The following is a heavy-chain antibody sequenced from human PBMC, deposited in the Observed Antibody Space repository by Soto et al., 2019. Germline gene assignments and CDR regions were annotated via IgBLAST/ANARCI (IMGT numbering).Heavy chain of an antibody. J-gene: IGHJ4*02. V-gene: IGHV3-23*01. Sequence: SLRLSCAASLFTFSSYARSWVREAPGKGLEWVSTISGRGGIAYYAESVKGRFTISRDNSKNTLYVQMNSLSADDTAVYYCAKSSYDILTASECWGPGTLVTVSS. CDR1: LFTFSSYA. CDR2: ISGRGGIA. CDR3: AKSSYDILTASEC. D-gene: IGHD3-9*01.